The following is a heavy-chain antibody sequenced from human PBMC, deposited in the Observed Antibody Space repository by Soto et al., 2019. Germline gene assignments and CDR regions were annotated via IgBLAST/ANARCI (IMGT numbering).Heavy chain of an antibody. Sequence: QVQLVESGGGVVQPGRSLRLSCAASGFTFSRYGFHWVRQAPGKGLEWVAVIVSDGSNKYHADSVEGRFTISRDKSKDTLYLQMNSLRAEDTAVYYCARDDAFQNENGFDIWGQGTMVTVSS. CDR3: ARDDAFQNENGFDI. D-gene: IGHD1-1*01. J-gene: IGHJ3*02. V-gene: IGHV3-33*01. CDR2: IVSDGSNK. CDR1: GFTFSRYG.